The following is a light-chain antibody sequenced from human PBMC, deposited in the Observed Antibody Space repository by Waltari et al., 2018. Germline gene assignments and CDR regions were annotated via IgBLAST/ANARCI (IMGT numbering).Light chain of an antibody. CDR3: QMYVRLPVT. V-gene: IGKV3-20*01. J-gene: IGKJ1*01. CDR1: QSVGRA. Sequence: EIVLTPSPGTLALSPGERATLSCRASQSVGRALAWYQQKPGQAPRLLIYDTSTRATGISDKFSGSGSGTDFSLTISRVEPEDFAVYFCQMYVRLPVTFGQGTKVEVK. CDR2: DTS.